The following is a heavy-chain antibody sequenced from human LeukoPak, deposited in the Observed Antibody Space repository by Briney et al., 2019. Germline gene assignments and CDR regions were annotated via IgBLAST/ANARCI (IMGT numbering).Heavy chain of an antibody. CDR3: ARSSPPYYCSSTSCYWGFDY. D-gene: IGHD2-2*01. CDR1: GGSISSYY. Sequence: SETLSLTCTVSGGSISSYYWSWIRQPPGKGLEWIGYIYYSGSTNYNPSLKSRVTISVDTSKNQFSLKLSSATAADTAVYYCARSSPPYYCSSTSCYWGFDYWGQGTLVTVSS. J-gene: IGHJ4*02. V-gene: IGHV4-59*01. CDR2: IYYSGST.